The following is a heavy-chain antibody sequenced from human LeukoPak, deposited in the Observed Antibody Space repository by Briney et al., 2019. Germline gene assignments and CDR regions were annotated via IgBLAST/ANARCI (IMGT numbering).Heavy chain of an antibody. Sequence: SETLSLTCAVYGGSFSGYYWSWIRQPPGKGLEWIGEINHSGSTNYNPSFKSRVTISVDTSKNQFSLKLSSVTAADTAVYYCARRPTGDPKFDYWGQGTLVTVSS. J-gene: IGHJ4*02. CDR1: GGSFSGYY. D-gene: IGHD7-27*01. CDR3: ARRPTGDPKFDY. CDR2: INHSGST. V-gene: IGHV4-34*01.